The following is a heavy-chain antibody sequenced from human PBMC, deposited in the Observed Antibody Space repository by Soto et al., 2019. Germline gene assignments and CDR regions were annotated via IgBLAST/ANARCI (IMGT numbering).Heavy chain of an antibody. J-gene: IGHJ6*02. Sequence: SVKVSCKASGGTFSSYAISWVRQAPGQGLEWMGGIIPIFGTANYAQKFQGRVTITADKSTSTAYMELSSLRSEDTAVYYCARGGGWYGGYYYGMDAWGQGTTVTVSS. D-gene: IGHD6-19*01. CDR2: IIPIFGTA. V-gene: IGHV1-69*06. CDR1: GGTFSSYA. CDR3: ARGGGWYGGYYYGMDA.